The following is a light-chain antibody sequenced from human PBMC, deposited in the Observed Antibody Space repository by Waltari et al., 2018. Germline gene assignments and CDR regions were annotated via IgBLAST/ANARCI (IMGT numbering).Light chain of an antibody. CDR3: QQYDNLVT. Sequence: DIQMTQSPSSLSASVGDRVTITCQASQAINNHLNWYQQKPGKAPELLIYDVSKLETGVPSRFGGSGSGTDFSFTISSLQPEDIATYYCQQYDNLVTFGGGTRVEIK. V-gene: IGKV1-33*01. J-gene: IGKJ4*01. CDR1: QAINNH. CDR2: DVS.